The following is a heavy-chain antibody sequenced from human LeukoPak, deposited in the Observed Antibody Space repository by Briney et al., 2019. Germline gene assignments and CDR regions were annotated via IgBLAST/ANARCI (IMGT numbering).Heavy chain of an antibody. V-gene: IGHV3-23*01. D-gene: IGHD7-27*01. J-gene: IGHJ4*02. CDR3: ASDLGPANFDY. CDR2: ISGSGGST. Sequence: GGSLRLSCAASGFTFSSYAMSWVRQAPGEGLEWASAISGSGGSTYYADSVKGRFTISRDNSKNTLYLQMNSLRAEDTAVYYCASDLGPANFDYWGQGTLVTVSS. CDR1: GFTFSSYA.